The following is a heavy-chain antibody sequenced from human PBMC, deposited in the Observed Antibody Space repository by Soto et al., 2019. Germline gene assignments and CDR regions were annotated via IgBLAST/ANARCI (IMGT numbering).Heavy chain of an antibody. CDR3: ATYRDIVADTSYYYYYGMDV. CDR1: GYSFTSYW. Sequence: PGESLQISCKGSGYSFTSYWISWVRQMPGKGLEWMGRIDPSDSYTNYSPSFQGHVTISADKSISTAYLQWSSLKASDTAMYYCATYRDIVADTSYYYYYGMDVWGQGTTVTVSS. J-gene: IGHJ6*02. D-gene: IGHD5-12*01. CDR2: IDPSDSYT. V-gene: IGHV5-10-1*01.